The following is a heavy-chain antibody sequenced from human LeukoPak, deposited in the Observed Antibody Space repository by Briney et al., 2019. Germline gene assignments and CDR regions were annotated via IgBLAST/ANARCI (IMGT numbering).Heavy chain of an antibody. Sequence: PSETLSLTCAVYSGSFSGYYWNWIRQPPGKGLEWIGEINHSGSTNYNPSLKSRVTISVDTSKNQFSLKLSSVTAADTAVYYCARHVVRDGYNQEADYWGQGTLVTVSS. J-gene: IGHJ4*02. CDR1: SGSFSGYY. CDR2: INHSGST. CDR3: ARHVVRDGYNQEADY. D-gene: IGHD5-24*01. V-gene: IGHV4-34*01.